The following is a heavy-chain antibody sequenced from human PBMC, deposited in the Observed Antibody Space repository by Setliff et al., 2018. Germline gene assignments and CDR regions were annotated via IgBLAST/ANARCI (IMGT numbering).Heavy chain of an antibody. J-gene: IGHJ4*02. CDR1: GFTFSSYG. CDR2: ILYDGSNK. D-gene: IGHD6-13*01. V-gene: IGHV3-30*02. CDR3: AKRGDSSSWLEY. Sequence: GSLRLSCAASGFTFSSYGMHWVRQAPGKGLEWVAFILYDGSNKYYADSVKGRFTISRDDSKKTLYLQMNSLRAEDTAVYYCAKRGDSSSWLEYWSQGTLVTVSS.